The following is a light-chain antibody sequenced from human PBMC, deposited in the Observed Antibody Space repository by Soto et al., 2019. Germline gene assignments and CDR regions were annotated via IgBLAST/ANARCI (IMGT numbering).Light chain of an antibody. CDR3: QQYKSYST. Sequence: DIQMTQSPSTLSASVGDRVTITCRASQSISSWLAWYQQKPGKAPKLLIYKASSLESGVPSRFSGSGSGTEFTLTISSLQPDDFETYYCQQYKSYSTFGQGTKVEIK. J-gene: IGKJ1*01. CDR2: KAS. V-gene: IGKV1-5*03. CDR1: QSISSW.